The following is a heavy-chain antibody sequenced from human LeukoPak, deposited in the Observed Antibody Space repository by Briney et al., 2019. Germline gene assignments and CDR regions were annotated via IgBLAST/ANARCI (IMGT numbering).Heavy chain of an antibody. J-gene: IGHJ4*02. V-gene: IGHV1-2*02. CDR1: GYTFTGYY. Sequence: ASVKVSCKASGYTFTGYYMHWVRQAPGQALEWMGWINPNSGGTNYAQKFQGRVTMTRDTSISTAYMELSRLRSDDTAVYYCARGLTTVTLYYFDYWGQGTLVTVSS. D-gene: IGHD4-11*01. CDR3: ARGLTTVTLYYFDY. CDR2: INPNSGGT.